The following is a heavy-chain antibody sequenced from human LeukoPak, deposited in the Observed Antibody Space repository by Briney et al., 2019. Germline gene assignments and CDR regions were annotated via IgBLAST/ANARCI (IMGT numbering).Heavy chain of an antibody. Sequence: GGSLRLSCAASGFAFNTYTMNWVRQTPGKGLEWVSSMSSTGAYIYHADSMDGRFTVSRDNARNLLYLHMNSLRAEDSAMYFCARVSSNPYSRGYYHFDYWGQGTLVTVSS. CDR1: GFAFNTYT. J-gene: IGHJ4*02. D-gene: IGHD6-25*01. V-gene: IGHV3-21*01. CDR2: MSSTGAYI. CDR3: ARVSSNPYSRGYYHFDY.